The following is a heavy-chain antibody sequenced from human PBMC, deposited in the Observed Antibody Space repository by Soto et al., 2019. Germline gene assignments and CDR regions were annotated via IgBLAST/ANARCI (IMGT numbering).Heavy chain of an antibody. V-gene: IGHV3-30*18. CDR1: GFTFRSYG. CDR2: ISDDGSNT. Sequence: SGGSLRLSCTVSGFTFRSYGMHWVRQAPGKGQEWVAVISDDGSNTYYTDSVKGRFTISRDNSKNTLYLQMNSLRAEDTAVYYCAKGRTNSWYLGMDVWGQGTTVTVSS. J-gene: IGHJ6*02. CDR3: AKGRTNSWYLGMDV. D-gene: IGHD6-13*01.